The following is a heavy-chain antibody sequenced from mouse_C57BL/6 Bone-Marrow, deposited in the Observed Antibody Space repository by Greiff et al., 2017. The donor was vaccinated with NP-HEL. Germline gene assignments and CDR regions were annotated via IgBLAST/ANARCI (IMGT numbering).Heavy chain of an antibody. V-gene: IGHV1-4*01. CDR1: GYTFTSYT. Sequence: VKLMESGADLARPGASVKMSCKASGYTFTSYTMHWVKQRPGQGLEWIGYINPSSGYTKYNQKFKDKATLTADKSSSTAYMQLSSLTSEDSAVYYCARRGQLRLRGYFDYWGQGTTLTVSS. D-gene: IGHD3-2*02. CDR3: ARRGQLRLRGYFDY. CDR2: INPSSGYT. J-gene: IGHJ2*01.